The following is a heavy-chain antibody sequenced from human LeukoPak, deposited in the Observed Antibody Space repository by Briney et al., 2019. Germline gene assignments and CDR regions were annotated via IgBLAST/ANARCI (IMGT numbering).Heavy chain of an antibody. D-gene: IGHD5-24*01. V-gene: IGHV5-51*01. J-gene: IGHJ4*02. CDR2: IYPGDSDT. CDR1: GYSFTSYW. CDR3: ARMRVEMATNPPHY. Sequence: GESLKISCKGSGYSFTSYWIGWVRQMPGKGLEWGGIIYPGDSDTRYSPSFQGQVTISPDNSISTAYLQWSSLKASDTPMYYCARMRVEMATNPPHYWGQGTLVTVSS.